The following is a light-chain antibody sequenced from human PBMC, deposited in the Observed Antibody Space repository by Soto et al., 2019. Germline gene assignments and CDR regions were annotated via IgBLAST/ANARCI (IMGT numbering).Light chain of an antibody. J-gene: IGKJ5*01. V-gene: IGKV1D-12*01. CDR1: QDIAAY. Sequence: DIQVTHSPSSVSASVGDRVTITFRASQDIAAYLAWYQHKPGRAPELLIHAASSLQSGVPSRFSGSGSGTDFTLTINSLQPEDFATYYCQQAYSFPITFGQGTRLEIK. CDR3: QQAYSFPIT. CDR2: AAS.